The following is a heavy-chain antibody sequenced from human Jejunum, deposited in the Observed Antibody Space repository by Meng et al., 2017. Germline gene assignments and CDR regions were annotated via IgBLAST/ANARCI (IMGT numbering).Heavy chain of an antibody. CDR2: ISGGGVT. V-gene: IGHV3-23*04. J-gene: IGHJ4*02. Sequence: EVQPVETGGALVQPGGSLRLSCIASGFSFGSYYRNWFRQAPGKKPEWVAAISGGGVTYYADAVKGRFTISRDNSENTVYLQMHSLRADETAAYYCAREYFYDRSGCDYWGQGTLVTVSS. CDR3: AREYFYDRSGCDY. CDR1: GFSFGSYY. D-gene: IGHD3-22*01.